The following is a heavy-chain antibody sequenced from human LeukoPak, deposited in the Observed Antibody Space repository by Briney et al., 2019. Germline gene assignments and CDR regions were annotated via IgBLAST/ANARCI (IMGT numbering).Heavy chain of an antibody. CDR3: AREVGATRGFDY. CDR1: GYTFTGYY. D-gene: IGHD1-26*01. J-gene: IGHJ4*02. V-gene: IGHV1-2*06. CDR2: INPNSGGT. Sequence: ASVKVSCKASGYTFTGYYMHWVRQAPGQGLEWMGRINPNSGGTNYAQKFQGRVTMTRDTSISTAYMELSRLRSDDTAVYYCAREVGATRGFDYWGQGTLVTVSS.